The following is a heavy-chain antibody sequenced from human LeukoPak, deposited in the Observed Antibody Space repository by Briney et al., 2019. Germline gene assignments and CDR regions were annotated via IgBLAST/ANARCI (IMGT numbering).Heavy chain of an antibody. CDR2: IIPIFGTA. Sequence: GASVRVSCKASGGTFSSYAISWVRQAPGQGLEWMGGIIPIFGTANYAQKFQGRVTITTDESTSTAYMELSSLRSEDTAVYYCARARRGNRGSQPYNWFDPWGQGTLVTVSS. V-gene: IGHV1-69*05. D-gene: IGHD2-2*01. CDR3: ARARRGNRGSQPYNWFDP. J-gene: IGHJ5*02. CDR1: GGTFSSYA.